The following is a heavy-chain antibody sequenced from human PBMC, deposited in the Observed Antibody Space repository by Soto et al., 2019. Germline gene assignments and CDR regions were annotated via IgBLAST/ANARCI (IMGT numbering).Heavy chain of an antibody. CDR3: ARGAYYYDSSGYYYFDY. V-gene: IGHV1-8*02. D-gene: IGHD3-22*01. CDR1: GYTFTSYY. J-gene: IGHJ4*02. CDR2: MNPNSGNT. Sequence: ASVKVSCKASGYTFTSYYINWVRQATGQGLEWMGWMNPNSGNTGYAQKFQGRVTMTRNTSISTAYMELSSLRSEDTAVYYCARGAYYYDSSGYYYFDYWGQGTLVTVSS.